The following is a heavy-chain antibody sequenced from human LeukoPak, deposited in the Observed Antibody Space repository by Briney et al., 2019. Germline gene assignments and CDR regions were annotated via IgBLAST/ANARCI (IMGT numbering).Heavy chain of an antibody. V-gene: IGHV3-23*01. CDR3: AKGVAGLYYFDY. CDR2: ISGSGGST. D-gene: IGHD6-19*01. J-gene: IGHJ4*02. CDR1: GFTYSSYA. Sequence: PGGSLRLSCAASGFTYSSYAMSSVRQAPGKGLERVSAISGSGGSTYYADSVKGRFTISRDNSKNTLYLQMNSLRAEDTAVYYCAKGVAGLYYFDYWGQGTLVTVSS.